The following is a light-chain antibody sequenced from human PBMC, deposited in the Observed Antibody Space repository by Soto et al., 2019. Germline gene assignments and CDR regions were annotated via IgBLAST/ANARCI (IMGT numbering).Light chain of an antibody. Sequence: EIVLTQSPDTLSLSPGERATLSCRASQSVSTYLVWYQQKPGQAPRLLIYDASDRATGIPARFSGSGSGTDFTLTISILEPEDFAVYYCQQRSNWPLTFGGGTKVEIK. CDR1: QSVSTY. V-gene: IGKV3-11*01. CDR3: QQRSNWPLT. J-gene: IGKJ4*01. CDR2: DAS.